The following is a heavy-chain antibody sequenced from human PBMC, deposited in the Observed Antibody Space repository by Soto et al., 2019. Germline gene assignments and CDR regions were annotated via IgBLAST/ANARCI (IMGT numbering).Heavy chain of an antibody. CDR2: IYYTGRT. Sequence: QVQLQESGPGLVKPSETLSLTCTVSGGSVTSGRFYWSWSRQPPGKGLEWIGYIYYTGRTSYTSSLKSRVTISFDTPENQFSLKLSSVTAADTAKYYCVRSGASSGWLGGQGTQVTVSS. CDR1: GGSVTSGRFY. V-gene: IGHV4-61*01. D-gene: IGHD6-19*01. CDR3: VRSGASSGWL. J-gene: IGHJ4*02.